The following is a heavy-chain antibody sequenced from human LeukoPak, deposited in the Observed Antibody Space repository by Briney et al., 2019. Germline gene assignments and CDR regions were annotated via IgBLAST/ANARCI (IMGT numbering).Heavy chain of an antibody. CDR3: ARGLWGDFWSGDYYYYYMDV. J-gene: IGHJ6*03. CDR1: GYTFTRYY. V-gene: IGHV1-8*03. CDR2: MNPNRGDT. Sequence: ASVKVSCKASGYTFTRYYINWVRQATGQGLEWMGWMNPNRGDTGYAQKFQGRVTITRNTSISTAYMELSSLRSEDTAVYYCARGLWGDFWSGDYYYYYMDVWGKGTTVTVSS. D-gene: IGHD3-3*01.